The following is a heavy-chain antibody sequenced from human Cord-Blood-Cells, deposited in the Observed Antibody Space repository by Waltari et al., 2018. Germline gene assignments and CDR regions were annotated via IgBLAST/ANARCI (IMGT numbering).Heavy chain of an antibody. CDR2: IYHSGST. CDR3: ARSVHDYSNYFDY. V-gene: IGHV4-4*02. CDR1: GGSISSSNW. D-gene: IGHD4-4*01. J-gene: IGHJ4*02. Sequence: TLSLTCAVSGGSISSSNWWSWVRQPPGKGLEWIGEIYHSGSTNYNPSLKSRVTISVDKSKNQFSLKLSSVTAADTAVYYCARSVHDYSNYFDYWGQGTLVTVSS.